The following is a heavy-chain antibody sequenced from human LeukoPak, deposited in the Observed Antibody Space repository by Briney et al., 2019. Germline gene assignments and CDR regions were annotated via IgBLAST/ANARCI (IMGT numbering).Heavy chain of an antibody. J-gene: IGHJ4*02. CDR3: ARGSGYGDY. D-gene: IGHD5-12*01. V-gene: IGHV4-59*01. Sequence: PETPCLTCTVSRASITTYYWSWIRQPPGKGLEWIGYIYYSGSTNYNPSLKGRVTMSVDTSKNQFSLRLSSVTAADTAVYYCARGSGYGDYWGQGTLVIVSS. CDR1: RASITTYY. CDR2: IYYSGST.